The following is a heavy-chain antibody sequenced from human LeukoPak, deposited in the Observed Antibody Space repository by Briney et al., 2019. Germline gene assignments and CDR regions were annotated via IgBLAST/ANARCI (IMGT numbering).Heavy chain of an antibody. Sequence: ASVKVSCKASGYTFTGYYMHWVRQAPGQGLEWMGWISAYNGNTNYAQKLQGRVTMTTDTSTSTAYMELRSLRSDDTAVYYCAVNYYGSGSYLGSMDVWGQGTTVTVSS. CDR3: AVNYYGSGSYLGSMDV. CDR2: ISAYNGNT. CDR1: GYTFTGYY. V-gene: IGHV1-18*04. D-gene: IGHD3-10*01. J-gene: IGHJ6*02.